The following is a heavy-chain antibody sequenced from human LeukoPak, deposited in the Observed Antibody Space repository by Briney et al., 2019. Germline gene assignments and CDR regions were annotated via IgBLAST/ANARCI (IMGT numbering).Heavy chain of an antibody. D-gene: IGHD6-13*01. CDR3: ARDPSSSWQKRGFDY. J-gene: IGHJ4*02. V-gene: IGHV4-59*12. CDR2: IYYSGST. CDR1: GGSISSYY. Sequence: PSETLSLTCTVSGGSISSYYWSWIRQPPGKGLEWIGYIYYSGSTNYNPSLKSRVTISVDTSKNQFSLKLSSVTAADTAVYYCARDPSSSWQKRGFDYWGQGTLVTVSS.